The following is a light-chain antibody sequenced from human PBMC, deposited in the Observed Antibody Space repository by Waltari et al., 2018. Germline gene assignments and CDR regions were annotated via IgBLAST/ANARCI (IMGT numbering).Light chain of an antibody. Sequence: DIVMTQSPDSLAVSLGERATINCQSRQNVLYSSNNKNYLAWYQQKPGQPPKLLIYWASTRESGVPDRFSGSGSGTDFTLTITSLQAEDVAVYYCQQYYTSPITFGQGTRLEI. CDR3: QQYYTSPIT. CDR1: QNVLYSSNNKNY. V-gene: IGKV4-1*01. CDR2: WAS. J-gene: IGKJ5*01.